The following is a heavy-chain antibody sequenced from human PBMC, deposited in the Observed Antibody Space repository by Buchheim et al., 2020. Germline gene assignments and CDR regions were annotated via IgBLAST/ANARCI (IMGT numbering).Heavy chain of an antibody. D-gene: IGHD3-3*01. Sequence: QVQLVESGGGVVQPGRSLTLSCAASGFTFNTYAMYWVRRAPRKGLEWVAVISYDGGNKYYTDSVMGRFTISRDNFKNTLYLQMNDLRAEDTAMYYCARGRSHGEYFDYCGQGAL. CDR1: GFTFNTYA. CDR3: ARGRSHGEYFDY. V-gene: IGHV3-30-3*01. CDR2: ISYDGGNK. J-gene: IGHJ4*02.